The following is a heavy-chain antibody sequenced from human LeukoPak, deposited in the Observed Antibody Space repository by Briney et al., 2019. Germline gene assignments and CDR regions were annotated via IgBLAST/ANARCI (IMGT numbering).Heavy chain of an antibody. D-gene: IGHD2-2*01. CDR2: ISGSGGST. J-gene: IGHJ4*02. CDR3: AARTPRQYCSSSSCYFAY. V-gene: IGHV3-23*01. Sequence: GGSLRLSCAASGFTFSSYSMNWVRQASGKGLEWVSAISGSGGSTYYADSVKGRFTISRDNSKNTLYLQMNSLRAEDTAVYYCAARTPRQYCSSSSCYFAYWGQGTLVTVSS. CDR1: GFTFSSYS.